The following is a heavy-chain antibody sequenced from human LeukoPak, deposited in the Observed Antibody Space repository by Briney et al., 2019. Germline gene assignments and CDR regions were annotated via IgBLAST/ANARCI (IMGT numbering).Heavy chain of an antibody. V-gene: IGHV4-38-2*02. J-gene: IGHJ6*03. CDR1: GYSISSGYY. D-gene: IGHD4-17*01. CDR2: IYHSGST. Sequence: SETLSLTCTVSGYSISSGYYRGWIRQPPGKGLEWIGSIYHSGSTYYNPSLKSRVTISVDTSKNQFSLKLSSVTAADTAVYYCASSTVTVTTRFYYYYYMDVWGKGTTVTVSS. CDR3: ASSTVTVTTRFYYYYYMDV.